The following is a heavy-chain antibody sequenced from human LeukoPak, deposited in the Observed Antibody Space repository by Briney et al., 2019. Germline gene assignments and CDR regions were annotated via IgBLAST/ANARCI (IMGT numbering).Heavy chain of an antibody. D-gene: IGHD3-10*01. CDR1: GGSISSGSYY. J-gene: IGHJ4*02. CDR3: ARVRMYYGSGSYYNVLDY. CDR2: IYTSGST. Sequence: TSQTLSLTCTVSGGSISSGSYYWSWIRQPAGKGLEWIGRIYTSGSTNYNPSLKSRVTISVDTSKNQFSLKLSSVTAADTAVYYCARVRMYYGSGSYYNVLDYWGQGTLVTVSS. V-gene: IGHV4-61*02.